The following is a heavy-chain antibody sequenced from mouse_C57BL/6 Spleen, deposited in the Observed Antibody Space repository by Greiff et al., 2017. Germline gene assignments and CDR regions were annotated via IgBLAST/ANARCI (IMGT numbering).Heavy chain of an antibody. Sequence: EVKLVESGGGLVQPGGSLSLSCAASGFTFTDYYMSWVRQPPGKALEWLGFIRNKANGYTTEYSASVKGRFTISSDNSQSILYLQMNALRAEDSATYYCARWGGYYAMDYWGQGTSVTVSS. J-gene: IGHJ4*01. V-gene: IGHV7-3*01. CDR3: ARWGGYYAMDY. D-gene: IGHD1-1*02. CDR2: IRNKANGYTT. CDR1: GFTFTDYY.